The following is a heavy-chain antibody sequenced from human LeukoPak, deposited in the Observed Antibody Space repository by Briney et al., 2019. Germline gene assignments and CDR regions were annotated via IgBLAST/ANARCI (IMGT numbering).Heavy chain of an antibody. V-gene: IGHV4-59*11. J-gene: IGHJ4*02. CDR2: ADYTGST. CDR3: AGGYSSDWYFNC. Sequence: PSETLSLTCNVSGASISTHYWSCMRQSPGEGLEWIGYADYTGSTKYNPSLKSRVTMSLDTSNNQFSLKLDSVTAADTAVYYCAGGYSSDWYFNCCGQATLVTVSS. D-gene: IGHD6-19*01. CDR1: GASISTHY.